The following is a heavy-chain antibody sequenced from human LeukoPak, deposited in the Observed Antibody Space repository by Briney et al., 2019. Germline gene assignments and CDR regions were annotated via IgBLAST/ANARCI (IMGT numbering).Heavy chain of an antibody. V-gene: IGHV3-21*01. Sequence: GGSLRLSCAASGFTFSSYSMNWVRQAPGKGLEWVSSISSSSSYIYYADSVKGRFTISRDNAKNSLYLHMNSLRAEDTAVYYCARDPTNNNWFDPWGQGTLVTVSS. CDR1: GFTFSSYS. CDR2: ISSSSSYI. J-gene: IGHJ5*02. D-gene: IGHD2-8*01. CDR3: ARDPTNNNWFDP.